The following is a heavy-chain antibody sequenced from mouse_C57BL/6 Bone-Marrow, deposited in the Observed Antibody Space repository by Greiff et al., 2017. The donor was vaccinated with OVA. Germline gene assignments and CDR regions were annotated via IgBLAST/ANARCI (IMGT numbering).Heavy chain of an antibody. D-gene: IGHD2-5*01. V-gene: IGHV2-2*01. Sequence: QVQLKESGPGLVQPSQSLSIICTVSGFSLTSYGVHWVRQSPGKGLEWLGVIWSGGSTDYNAAFISRLSISKDNSKSQVFLKMNSLQADDTAIYYCARNKSNYYYAMDYWGQGTSVTVSS. CDR2: IWSGGST. CDR1: GFSLTSYG. CDR3: ARNKSNYYYAMDY. J-gene: IGHJ4*01.